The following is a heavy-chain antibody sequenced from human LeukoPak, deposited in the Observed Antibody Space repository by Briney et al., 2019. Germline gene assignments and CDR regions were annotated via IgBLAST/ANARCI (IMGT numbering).Heavy chain of an antibody. CDR2: IYYSGST. CDR3: ARGNQYYYDSSGYYWVY. D-gene: IGHD3-22*01. V-gene: IGHV4-39*07. Sequence: SETLSLTCTVSGGSISSSSYYWGWIRQPPGKGLEWIGSIYYSGSTYYDPSLKSRVTISVDTFKNQFSLKLSSVTAADTAVYYCARGNQYYYDSSGYYWVYWGQGTLVTVSS. J-gene: IGHJ4*02. CDR1: GGSISSSSYY.